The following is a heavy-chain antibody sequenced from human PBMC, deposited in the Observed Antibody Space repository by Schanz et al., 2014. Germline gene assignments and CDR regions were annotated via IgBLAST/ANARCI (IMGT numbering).Heavy chain of an antibody. D-gene: IGHD6-13*01. CDR1: GFAFSSFA. J-gene: IGHJ4*02. CDR3: AKSQGSSFDS. V-gene: IGHV3-23*01. CDR2: IGVDGTTT. Sequence: EVQLMESGGGLVKPGGSLRLSCVASGFAFSSFAMTWVRQAPGKGLEWVSVIGVDGTTTYYADSVKGRFTISRDNSKNTLYLQMSSLRAEDTAVYYCAKSQGSSFDSWGQGTLVTVSS.